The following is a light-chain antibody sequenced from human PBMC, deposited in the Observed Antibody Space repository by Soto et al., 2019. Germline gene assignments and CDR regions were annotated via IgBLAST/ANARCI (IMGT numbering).Light chain of an antibody. Sequence: DIQMTQSPSTLSASVGDRVTITCRASQSISNWLAWYQQKPGKAPRLLIYAASHLQTGVPSRFRGTGSATRFTLTISSLQPEDFATYYCQQSYRAVTFGQGTRLEIK. CDR3: QQSYRAVT. V-gene: IGKV1-12*01. J-gene: IGKJ5*01. CDR2: AAS. CDR1: QSISNW.